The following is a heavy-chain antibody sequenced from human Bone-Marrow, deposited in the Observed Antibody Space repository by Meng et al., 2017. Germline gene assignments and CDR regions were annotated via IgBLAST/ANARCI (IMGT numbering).Heavy chain of an antibody. D-gene: IGHD3-3*01. CDR2: ISPHDGGT. CDR3: AILEGG. Sequence: VQVVQSGTEVKDPGASVKVSCKTSGYNFIGYWVYWVRQAPGQGLQWIGWISPHDGGTNYAHEFLGRVTVTRDMSTSTVYMDMSRLTYDDTAIYYCAILEGGWGQGTLVTVSS. CDR1: GYNFIGYW. V-gene: IGHV1-2*07. J-gene: IGHJ4*02.